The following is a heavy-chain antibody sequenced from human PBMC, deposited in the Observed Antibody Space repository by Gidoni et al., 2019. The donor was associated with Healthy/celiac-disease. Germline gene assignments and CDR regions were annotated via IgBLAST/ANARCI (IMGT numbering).Heavy chain of an antibody. CDR2: IYYSGST. Sequence: QVQLQESGPGLGKPSQTLHLTRTVSGGSISRGHYYLSWIRQPPGKGLAWIGYIYYSGSTYYNPSLKSRVTISVDTSKNQFSLKLSSLTAADTAVYYCARASGYDSGGFDYWGQGTLVTVSS. CDR1: GGSISRGHYY. V-gene: IGHV4-30-4*01. CDR3: ARASGYDSGGFDY. D-gene: IGHD5-12*01. J-gene: IGHJ4*02.